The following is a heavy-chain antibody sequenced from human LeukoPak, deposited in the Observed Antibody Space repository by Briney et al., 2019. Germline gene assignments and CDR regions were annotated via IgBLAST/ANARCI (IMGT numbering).Heavy chain of an antibody. CDR2: MNPNSGNT. J-gene: IGHJ4*02. CDR1: GYTFTSYD. V-gene: IGHV1-8*03. CDR3: ATNWYKTYYYDSSGYPPEARY. D-gene: IGHD3-22*01. Sequence: GASVKVSCKASGYTFTSYDINWVRQATGQGLEWMGWMNPNSGNTGYAQKFQGRVTITRNTSISTAYMELSSLRSEDTAVYYCATNWYKTYYYDSSGYPPEARYWGQGTLVTVSS.